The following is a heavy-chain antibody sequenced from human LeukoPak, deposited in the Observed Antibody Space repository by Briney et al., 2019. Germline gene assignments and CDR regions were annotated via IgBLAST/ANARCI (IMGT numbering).Heavy chain of an antibody. Sequence: PGGSLRLSCAASRFTFSIYWMSWVREAPGGGLEWVVNIKQDGSEKYYVDSVKGRFTISRDNAKNSLYLQVNSLRAEDTAVYYCARNQRRLDYWGQGTLVTVSS. CDR2: IKQDGSEK. J-gene: IGHJ4*02. V-gene: IGHV3-7*01. D-gene: IGHD1-14*01. CDR1: RFTFSIYW. CDR3: ARNQRRLDY.